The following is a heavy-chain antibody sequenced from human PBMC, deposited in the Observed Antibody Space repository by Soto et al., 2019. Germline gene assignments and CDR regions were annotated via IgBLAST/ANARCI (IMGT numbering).Heavy chain of an antibody. V-gene: IGHV4-4*02. CDR2: IYHSGST. Sequence: SETLSLTCAVSGGSISSSNWWSWVRQPPGKGLEWIEEIYHSGSTNYNPSLKSRVTISVDKSKNQFSLKLSSVTAADTAVYYCARYIAAQADYFDYWGQGTLVTVSS. D-gene: IGHD6-6*01. J-gene: IGHJ4*02. CDR3: ARYIAAQADYFDY. CDR1: GGSISSSNW.